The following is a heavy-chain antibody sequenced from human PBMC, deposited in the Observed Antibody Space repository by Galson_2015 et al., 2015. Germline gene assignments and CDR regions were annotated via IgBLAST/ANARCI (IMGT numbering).Heavy chain of an antibody. D-gene: IGHD2-2*01. J-gene: IGHJ3*02. CDR2: IYHSGST. Sequence: SETLSLTCAVSGYSISSGYYWGWIRQPPGKGLEWIGSIYHSGSTYYNPSLKSRVTMSVDTSKNQFSLKLSSVTAADTAVYYCARDGCSSTSCYAAPWAFDIWGQGTMVTVSS. V-gene: IGHV4-38-2*02. CDR3: ARDGCSSTSCYAAPWAFDI. CDR1: GYSISSGYY.